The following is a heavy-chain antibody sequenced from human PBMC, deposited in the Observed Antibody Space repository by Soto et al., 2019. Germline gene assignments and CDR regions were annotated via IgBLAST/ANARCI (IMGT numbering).Heavy chain of an antibody. V-gene: IGHV5-51*01. CDR1: CYSLTSYW. Sequence: PGEALKIPCKVSCYSLTSYWIGWLRQVPGKVLEWMGIIYPGDSDTRYSPSFQGQVTISADRSTSTVFLQWATLKASDTAVYFCASKHKRGYLNWFQPWGQATLVTVS. D-gene: IGHD3-22*01. CDR3: ASKHKRGYLNWFQP. CDR2: IYPGDSDT. J-gene: IGHJ1*01.